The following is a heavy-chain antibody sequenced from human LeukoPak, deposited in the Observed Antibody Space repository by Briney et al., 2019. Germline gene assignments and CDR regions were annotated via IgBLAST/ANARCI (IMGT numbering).Heavy chain of an antibody. CDR3: AKDWLYYYGSGRPHHIYYYYYYMDV. D-gene: IGHD3-10*01. V-gene: IGHV3-30*18. CDR1: GFTFSSYG. CDR2: MAYDGSNK. Sequence: GGTLRLTCTASGFTFSSYGMYWVRQAPGKGLGWVGVMAYDGSNKYYADSVKGRFTISRDNSKNTLYLPMNSLRAEDTAVYYCAKDWLYYYGSGRPHHIYYYYYYMDVWGKGTTVTISS. J-gene: IGHJ6*03.